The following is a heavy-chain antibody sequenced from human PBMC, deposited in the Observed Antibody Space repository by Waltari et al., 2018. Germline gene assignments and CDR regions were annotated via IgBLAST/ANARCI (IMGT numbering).Heavy chain of an antibody. CDR3: AKGETYYYDRSGYYPDY. D-gene: IGHD3-22*01. CDR1: GLTFTNYA. Sequence: EVQLLESGGGLVQPGGSLRLSCAASGLTFTNYAMRCVRQAHRQGLEWVSSISGSGGSTYYAASVKGRFTISRDNSKNTLYLQMNSLRAEDTAVYYCAKGETYYYDRSGYYPDYWGQGTLVTVSS. V-gene: IGHV3-23*01. CDR2: ISGSGGST. J-gene: IGHJ4*02.